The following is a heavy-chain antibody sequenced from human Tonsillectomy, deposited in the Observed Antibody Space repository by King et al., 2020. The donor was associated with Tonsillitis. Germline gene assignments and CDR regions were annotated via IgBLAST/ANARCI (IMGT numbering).Heavy chain of an antibody. CDR3: ARGMTFLGY. D-gene: IGHD3-10*01. CDR2: MSYSGTT. Sequence: QLQESGPGLVKPSETLSLTCTVSGGSVNGYYWTWVRQPPGNGLEWIGYMSYSGTTNYNPSLKSRVTISVDTSKNQFSLKLNSVTAADTAVYYCARGMTFLGYWGQGSLVTVSS. J-gene: IGHJ4*02. V-gene: IGHV4-59*02. CDR1: GGSVNGYY.